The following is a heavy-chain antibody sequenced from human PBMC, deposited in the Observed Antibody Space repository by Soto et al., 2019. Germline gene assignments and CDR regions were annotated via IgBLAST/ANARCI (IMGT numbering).Heavy chain of an antibody. J-gene: IGHJ5*02. CDR1: GGSISSYY. V-gene: IGHV4-59*01. Sequence: PSETLSLTCTVSGGSISSYYWSWIRQPPGKGLEWIGYIYYSGSTNHNPSLKSRVTISVDTSKNQFSLKLSSVTAADTAVYYCARYYDFWSGSCWFDPWGQGTLVTVSS. CDR2: IYYSGST. D-gene: IGHD3-3*01. CDR3: ARYYDFWSGSCWFDP.